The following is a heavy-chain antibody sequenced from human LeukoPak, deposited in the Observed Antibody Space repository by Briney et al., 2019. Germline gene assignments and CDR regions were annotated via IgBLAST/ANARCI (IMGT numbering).Heavy chain of an antibody. D-gene: IGHD4-17*01. CDR3: ARAGVYGDYVRTYYFDY. V-gene: IGHV3-21*01. Sequence: GGSLRLSCAASGFTFSSYSMNWVRQAPGKGLEWVSSISSSSSYIYYADSVKGRFTISRDNAKNSLYLQMNSLRAEDTAVYYCARAGVYGDYVRTYYFDYWGQGTLVTVSS. CDR1: GFTFSSYS. J-gene: IGHJ4*02. CDR2: ISSSSSYI.